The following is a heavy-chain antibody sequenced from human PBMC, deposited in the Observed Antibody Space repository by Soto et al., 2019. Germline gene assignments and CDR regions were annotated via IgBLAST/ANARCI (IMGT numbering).Heavy chain of an antibody. D-gene: IGHD6-19*01. CDR2: ISYDGSNK. CDR3: ARGQLDLPVWVPSAVAGSYYFDY. V-gene: IGHV3-30-3*01. CDR1: GFTFSSYA. J-gene: IGHJ4*02. Sequence: PGGSLRLSCAASGFTFSSYAMHWVRQAPGKGLEWVAVISYDGSNKYYADSVKGRFTISRDNSKNTLYLQMNSLRAEDTAVYYCARGQLDLPVWVPSAVAGSYYFDYWGQGTLVTVSS.